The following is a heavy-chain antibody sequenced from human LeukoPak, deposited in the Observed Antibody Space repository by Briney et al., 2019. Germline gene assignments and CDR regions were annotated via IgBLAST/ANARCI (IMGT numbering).Heavy chain of an antibody. CDR1: GGSFSGYY. CDR2: INHSGST. V-gene: IGHV4-34*01. J-gene: IGHJ3*02. Sequence: SETLSLTCAVYGGSFSGYYWSWIRQPPGTGLEWIREINHSGSTNYNPSLKSRVTISVDTSKNQFSLKLSSVTAADTAVYYCARASKGLRRRWRDDAFDIWGQGTMVTVSS. D-gene: IGHD4-17*01. CDR3: ARASKGLRRRWRDDAFDI.